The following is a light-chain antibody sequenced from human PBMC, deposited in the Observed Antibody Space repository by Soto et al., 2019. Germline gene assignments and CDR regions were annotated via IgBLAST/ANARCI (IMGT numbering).Light chain of an antibody. CDR2: DAS. CDR3: QQVNNYPLT. V-gene: IGKV1-9*01. CDR1: QGISTF. Sequence: DIQLTQSPSFLSASVGDRVTITCRASQGISTFLAWYQQHPGTAPKRLIYDASNLQSGVPSRFSGSGSGTEFTLTISSPQPEDFATYYCQQVNNYPLTFGGGTKV. J-gene: IGKJ4*01.